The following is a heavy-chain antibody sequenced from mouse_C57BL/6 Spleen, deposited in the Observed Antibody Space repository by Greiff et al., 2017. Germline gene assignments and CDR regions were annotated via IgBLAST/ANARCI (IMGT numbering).Heavy chain of an antibody. Sequence: VQRVESGAELARPGASVKLSCKASGYTFTSYGISWVKQRTGQGLEWIGEIYPRSGNTYYNEKFKGKATLTADKSSSTAYMELRSLTSEDSAVYFCARDYYGSSYEGDYAMDYWGQGTSVTVSS. CDR3: ARDYYGSSYEGDYAMDY. D-gene: IGHD1-1*01. J-gene: IGHJ4*01. V-gene: IGHV1-81*01. CDR1: GYTFTSYG. CDR2: IYPRSGNT.